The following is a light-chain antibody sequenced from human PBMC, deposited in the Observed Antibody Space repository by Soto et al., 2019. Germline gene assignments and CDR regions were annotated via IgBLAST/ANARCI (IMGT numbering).Light chain of an antibody. CDR3: QTWGTGIIV. CDR1: SGHSIYA. J-gene: IGLJ2*01. V-gene: IGLV4-69*01. CDR2: LNSDGSH. Sequence: QLVLTQSPSASASLGASVKLTCTLSSGHSIYAIAWHQQQPEKGPRYLMKLNSDGSHSKGDGIHDRFSGSSSGAERYLTISSRQSEDEADYYCQTWGTGIIVFGGGTKLTVL.